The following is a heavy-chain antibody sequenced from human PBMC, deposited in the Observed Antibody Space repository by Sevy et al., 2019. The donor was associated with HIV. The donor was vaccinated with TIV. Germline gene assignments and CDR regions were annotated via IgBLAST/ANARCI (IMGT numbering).Heavy chain of an antibody. CDR3: ARVITMVQGANYGMDV. Sequence: ASVKVSCKASGYTFTGYYMHWVRQAPGQGLEWMGWINPNSGGTNYAQKFQGRVTMTRDTSISTAYMELSRLRSDDTAVYYCARVITMVQGANYGMDVWGQGTTVTVSS. D-gene: IGHD3-10*01. V-gene: IGHV1-2*02. CDR1: GYTFTGYY. CDR2: INPNSGGT. J-gene: IGHJ6*02.